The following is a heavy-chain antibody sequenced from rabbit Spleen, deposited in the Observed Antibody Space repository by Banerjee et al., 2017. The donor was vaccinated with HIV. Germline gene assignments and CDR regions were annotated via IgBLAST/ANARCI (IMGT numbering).Heavy chain of an antibody. CDR1: GLDFSTNYW. V-gene: IGHV1S45*01. CDR2: IDPLFGSA. CDR3: ARGGGL. Sequence: QEQLVESGGGLVKPEGSLTLTCTASGLDFSTNYWICWVRQAPGKGLEWIGYIDPLFGSAYYASWVNGRFSISRENTQNTVSLQLNSLTAADTATYFCARGGGLWGPGTLVTVS. J-gene: IGHJ4*01.